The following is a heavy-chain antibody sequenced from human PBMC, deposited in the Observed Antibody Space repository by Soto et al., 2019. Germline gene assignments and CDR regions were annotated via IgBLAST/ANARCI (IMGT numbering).Heavy chain of an antibody. CDR1: GFIVSTSY. CDR3: ARDSYTRY. J-gene: IGHJ4*02. Sequence: EVQLVESGGGLVQPGGSLRLSCAASGFIVSTSYMSWVRQVPGKGLEWVSIIYNDGSTYYADSVKGRFTVSRDDSKNTLYLQILSLRAEDTAVYYCARDSYTRYWGQGTLVTVSS. D-gene: IGHD4-4*01. CDR2: IYNDGST. V-gene: IGHV3-66*01.